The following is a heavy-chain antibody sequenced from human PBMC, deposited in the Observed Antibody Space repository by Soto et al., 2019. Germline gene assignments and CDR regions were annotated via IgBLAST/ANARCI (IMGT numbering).Heavy chain of an antibody. CDR3: ARQYSSPLNYYYYYYMDV. CDR2: IYPGDSDT. D-gene: IGHD4-4*01. Sequence: GESLKISCKGSGYSFTSYWIGWVRQMPGKGLEWMGIIYPGDSDTRYSPSFQGQVTISADKSISTAYLQWSSLKASDTAMYYCARQYSSPLNYYYYYYMDVWGKGTTVTVSS. J-gene: IGHJ6*03. V-gene: IGHV5-51*01. CDR1: GYSFTSYW.